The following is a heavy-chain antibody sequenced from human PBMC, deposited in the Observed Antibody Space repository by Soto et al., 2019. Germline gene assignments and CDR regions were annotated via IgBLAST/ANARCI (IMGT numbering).Heavy chain of an antibody. CDR3: ACPGFRSSSVRYYYGMDV. CDR2: IYYSGST. Sequence: PSETLSLTCTVPGGSISSSSYYWGWIRQPPGKGLEWIGSIYYSGSTYYNPSLKSRVTISVDTSKNQFSLKLSSVTAADTAVYYCACPGFRSSSVRYYYGMDVWGQGTTVTVSS. V-gene: IGHV4-39*01. CDR1: GGSISSSSYY. D-gene: IGHD6-13*01. J-gene: IGHJ6*02.